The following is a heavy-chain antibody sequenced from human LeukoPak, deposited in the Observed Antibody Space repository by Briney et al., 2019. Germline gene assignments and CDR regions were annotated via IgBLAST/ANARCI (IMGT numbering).Heavy chain of an antibody. CDR1: GFTFSGSA. J-gene: IGHJ3*02. D-gene: IGHD2-2*01. CDR2: IRSKANSYAT. CDR3: ARGIPHIVVVSAAATDDTFHI. V-gene: IGHV3-73*01. Sequence: GGSLRLSCAASGFTFSGSAMHWVRQASGKGLEWVGRIRSKANSYATAYAASVKGRFTISRDDSKNTAYLQMNSLRPEDTAVYYCARGIPHIVVVSAAATDDTFHIWGQGTMVTVSS.